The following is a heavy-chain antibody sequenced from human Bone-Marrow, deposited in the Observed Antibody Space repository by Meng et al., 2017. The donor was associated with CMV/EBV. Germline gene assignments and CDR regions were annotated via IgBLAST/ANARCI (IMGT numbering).Heavy chain of an antibody. J-gene: IGHJ4*02. CDR3: ARHASPQDYYGSGSSFDY. CDR2: IHSYGDT. Sequence: SETLSLTCTVSGGSISSSSYSWGWIRQPPGKGLEWIGNIHSYGDTYYNPSLESRVTISVDTSKNQFSLKLSSVTAADTAVYYCARHASPQDYYGSGSSFDYWGQGTLVTVSS. CDR1: GGSISSSSYS. V-gene: IGHV4-39*01. D-gene: IGHD3-10*01.